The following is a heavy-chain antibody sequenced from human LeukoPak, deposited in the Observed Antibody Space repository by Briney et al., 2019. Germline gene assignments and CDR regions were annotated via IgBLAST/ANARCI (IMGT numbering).Heavy chain of an antibody. CDR2: IYYSGST. Sequence: SETLSLTCTVSGGSISSYYWSWIRQTPGKGLEWIGYIYYSGSTNYNPSLKSRVTISVDTSKNQFSLKLSSVTAADTAVYYCARVGLGKHRMDFDYWGQGTLVTVSS. J-gene: IGHJ4*02. CDR1: GGSISSYY. V-gene: IGHV4-59*01. CDR3: ARVGLGKHRMDFDY. D-gene: IGHD7-27*01.